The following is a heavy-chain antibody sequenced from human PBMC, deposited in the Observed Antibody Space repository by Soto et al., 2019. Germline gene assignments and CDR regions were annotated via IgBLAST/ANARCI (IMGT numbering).Heavy chain of an antibody. Sequence: PGGSLRLSCAASGFTFSSYWMSWVRQAPGKGLEWVANIKQDRSEKYYVDSVKGRFTISRDNAKNSLYLQMNSLRAEDTAVYYCARDLLWFGELTPSYYYYGMDVWGQGTTVTV. CDR2: IKQDRSEK. D-gene: IGHD3-10*01. J-gene: IGHJ6*02. CDR1: GFTFSSYW. V-gene: IGHV3-7*03. CDR3: ARDLLWFGELTPSYYYYGMDV.